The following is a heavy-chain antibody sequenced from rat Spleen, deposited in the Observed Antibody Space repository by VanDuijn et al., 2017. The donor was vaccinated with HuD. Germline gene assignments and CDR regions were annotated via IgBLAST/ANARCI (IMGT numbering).Heavy chain of an antibody. CDR3: ARHPGHYGVLIDY. CDR2: INKDSNII. V-gene: IGHV4-2*01. J-gene: IGHJ3*01. CDR1: GFNFNDHW. D-gene: IGHD1-11*01. Sequence: EVKLVESGGGLVQPGRSLKLSCAASGFNFNDHWMAWVRQAPGKGLEWIGEINKDSNIINYTPSLKDKFTISRDNAQNTLYLQMDSLRSEDTATYYCARHPGHYGVLIDYWGQGTLVTVSS.